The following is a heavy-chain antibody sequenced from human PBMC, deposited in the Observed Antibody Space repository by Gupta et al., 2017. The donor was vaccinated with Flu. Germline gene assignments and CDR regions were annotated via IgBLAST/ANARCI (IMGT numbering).Heavy chain of an antibody. D-gene: IGHD1-7*01. V-gene: IGHV3-49*03. CDR1: GFDFSDLA. J-gene: IGHJ5*02. CDR2: IRRRRFGGTP. CDR3: SRDLAVISTIGGTNWFDP. Sequence: EVQLVESGGGLAQPGRSLRLPCTASGFDFSDLAISWIRQAPGKGLEWVGFIRRRRFGGTPDYAASVRDRFTISRDDSKGIAYLQMNSLKIEDTAVYFCSRDLAVISTIGGTNWFDPRGQGALVTVSS.